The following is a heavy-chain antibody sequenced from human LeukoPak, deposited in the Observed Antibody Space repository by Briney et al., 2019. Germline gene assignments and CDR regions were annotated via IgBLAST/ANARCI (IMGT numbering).Heavy chain of an antibody. D-gene: IGHD6-25*01. CDR1: GFTFSGSA. J-gene: IGHJ2*01. V-gene: IGHV3-73*01. Sequence: GGSLRLSCAAFGFTFSGSAMHWVRQASGKGLEWVARVRSKDNGYATSYSASVRGRFTISRDDSKNMAYLQMDSLKTEDTAVYFCSRTSDAAWYFDLWGRGTLVTVSS. CDR2: VRSKDNGYAT. CDR3: SRTSDAAWYFDL.